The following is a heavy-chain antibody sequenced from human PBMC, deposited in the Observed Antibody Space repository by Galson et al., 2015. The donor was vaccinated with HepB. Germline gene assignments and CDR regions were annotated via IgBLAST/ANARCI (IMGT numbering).Heavy chain of an antibody. CDR3: ARAEVPNPLYYYYGMDV. CDR2: IIPIFGTA. V-gene: IGHV1-69*13. D-gene: IGHD2-2*01. CDR1: GGTFSSYA. Sequence: SVKVSCKASGGTFSSYAISWVRQAPGQGLEWMGGIIPIFGTANYAQKFQGRVTITADESTSTAYMELSSLRSEDTAVYYCARAEVPNPLYYYYGMDVWGQGTTVTVSS. J-gene: IGHJ6*02.